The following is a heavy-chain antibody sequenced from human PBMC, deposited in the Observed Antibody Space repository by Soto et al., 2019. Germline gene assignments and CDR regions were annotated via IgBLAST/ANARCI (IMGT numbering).Heavy chain of an antibody. D-gene: IGHD3-9*01. CDR3: ARKHYDILTGYERPYYYYYGMDV. Sequence: GASVKVSCKASGGTFSSYTISWVRQAPGQGLEWMGRIIPILGIANYAQKFQGRVTITADKSTSTAYMELSSLRSEDTAVYYCARKHYDILTGYERPYYYYYGMDVWGQGTTVTVSS. V-gene: IGHV1-69*02. J-gene: IGHJ6*02. CDR1: GGTFSSYT. CDR2: IIPILGIA.